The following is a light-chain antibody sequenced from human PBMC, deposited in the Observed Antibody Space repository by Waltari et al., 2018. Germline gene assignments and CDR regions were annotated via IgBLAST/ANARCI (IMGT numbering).Light chain of an antibody. CDR1: QGISNS. V-gene: IGKV1-NL1*01. Sequence: DIQMTQSPSSLSASVGDRVTITCRARQGISNSLAWYQQKPGKAPKLLLYAASTLESGVPSRFSGSGSGTDYTLTISSLQPEDFATYYCQQYYSIPPVTFGPGTRVDFK. CDR2: AAS. J-gene: IGKJ3*01. CDR3: QQYYSIPPVT.